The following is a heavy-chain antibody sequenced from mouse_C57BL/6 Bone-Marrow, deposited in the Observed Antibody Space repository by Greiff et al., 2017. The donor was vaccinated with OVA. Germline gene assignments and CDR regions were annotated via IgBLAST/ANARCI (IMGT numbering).Heavy chain of an antibody. CDR2: ISSGSSTI. CDR1: GFTFSDYG. D-gene: IGHD3-3*01. Sequence: EVQLVESGGGLVKPGGSLKLSCAASGFTFSDYGMHWVRQTPEKGLEWVAYISSGSSTIYYAETVKGRFTISRDNAKNTLFLQMTSLRSEDTAMDYCATPGTGAMDYWGQGTSVTVSS. J-gene: IGHJ4*01. V-gene: IGHV5-17*01. CDR3: ATPGTGAMDY.